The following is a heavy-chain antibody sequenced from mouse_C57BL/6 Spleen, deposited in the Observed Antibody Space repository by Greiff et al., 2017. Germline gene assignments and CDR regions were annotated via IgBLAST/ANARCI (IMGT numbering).Heavy chain of an antibody. CDR3: ARDYGAWFAY. V-gene: IGHV1-26*01. D-gene: IGHD2-4*01. Sequence: EVQLQQSGPELVKPGASVKISCKASGYTFTDYYMNWVKQSHGQSLEWIGDINPNNGGTSYNQKFKGKATLTVDKSSSTAYMELRSLTSEDSAVYYCARDYGAWFAYWGQGTLVTVSA. CDR1: GYTFTDYY. J-gene: IGHJ3*01. CDR2: INPNNGGT.